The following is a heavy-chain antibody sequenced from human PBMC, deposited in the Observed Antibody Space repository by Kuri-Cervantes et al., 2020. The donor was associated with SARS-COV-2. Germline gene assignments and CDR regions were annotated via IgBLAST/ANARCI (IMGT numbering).Heavy chain of an antibody. V-gene: IGHV3-66*01. CDR1: GFTVSSNY. D-gene: IGHD2-15*01. CDR2: IYSGGST. CDR3: ACSQDDLLVDAFDI. J-gene: IGHJ3*02. Sequence: GESLKISCAASGFTVSSNYMSWVRQAPGKGLEWVSVIYSGGSTYYADSVKGRFTISRDNAKNSLYLQMNSLRAEDTAVYYCACSQDDLLVDAFDIWGQGTMVTVSS.